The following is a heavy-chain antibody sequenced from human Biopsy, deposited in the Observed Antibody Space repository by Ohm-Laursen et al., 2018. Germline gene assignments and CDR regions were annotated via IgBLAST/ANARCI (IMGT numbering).Heavy chain of an antibody. D-gene: IGHD3-16*01. CDR2: IYTSGST. Sequence: TLSLTCTVSGGSISSYYWNWIRQPAGKGLEWIERIYTSGSTNFNPSLKSRVTMSIDTSKNQFSLRLSSVTAADTAVYYCARAAFGPFDSWGQGALVTVSS. CDR1: GGSISSYY. CDR3: ARAAFGPFDS. J-gene: IGHJ4*02. V-gene: IGHV4-4*07.